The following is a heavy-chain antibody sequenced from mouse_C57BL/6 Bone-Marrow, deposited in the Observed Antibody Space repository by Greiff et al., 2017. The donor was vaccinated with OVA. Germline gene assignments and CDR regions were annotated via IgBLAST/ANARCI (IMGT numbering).Heavy chain of an antibody. J-gene: IGHJ1*03. CDR1: GYTFTSYW. V-gene: IGHV1-69*01. CDR2: IDPSDSYT. CDR3: ARSDYGNYGYWYFDV. D-gene: IGHD2-1*01. Sequence: QVQLQQSGAELVMPGASVKLSCKASGYTFTSYWMHWVKQRPGQGLEWIGEIDPSDSYTNYNQKFKGKSTLTVDKSSSTAYMQLSSLTSEDSAVYYCARSDYGNYGYWYFDVWGTGTTVTVSS.